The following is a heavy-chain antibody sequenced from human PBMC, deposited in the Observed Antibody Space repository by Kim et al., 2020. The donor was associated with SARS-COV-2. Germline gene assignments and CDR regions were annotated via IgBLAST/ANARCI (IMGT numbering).Heavy chain of an antibody. Sequence: GGSLRLSCTTSGFTFFGHAMSWVRQAPGKGLEWVSSIDGSDGTTYYVDSVKGRFSISRDDSRNTLYLQMSALRADDTATYYCVKGGWVWTCDYWGQGTLV. J-gene: IGHJ4*02. V-gene: IGHV3-23*01. CDR2: IDGSDGTT. CDR3: VKGGWVWTCDY. D-gene: IGHD6-13*01. CDR1: GFTFFGHA.